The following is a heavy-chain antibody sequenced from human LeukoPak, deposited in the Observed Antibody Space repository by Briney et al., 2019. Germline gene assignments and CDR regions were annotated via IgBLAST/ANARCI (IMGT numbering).Heavy chain of an antibody. J-gene: IGHJ4*02. Sequence: SETLSLTCTVSGGSITSSSYYWGWIRQPPGKGLEWIGSIYYSGSTYYNPSLKSRVTISVDTSKNQFSLKLSSVTAADTAVYYCARHEVTVVFDYWGQRTLVTVSS. D-gene: IGHD4-23*01. V-gene: IGHV4-39*01. CDR3: ARHEVTVVFDY. CDR2: IYYSGST. CDR1: GGSITSSSYY.